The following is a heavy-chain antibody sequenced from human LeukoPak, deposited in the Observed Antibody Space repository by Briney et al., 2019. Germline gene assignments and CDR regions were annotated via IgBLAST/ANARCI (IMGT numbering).Heavy chain of an antibody. CDR1: GGSISSHY. J-gene: IGHJ5*02. Sequence: SETLSLTCTVSGGSISSHYWSWIRQPPGKGLEWIGYIYYSGSTNYNPSLKSRVTISVDTSKNQFSLKLSSVTAADTAVYYCARHPLGWAAARPEWRFDPWGQGTLVTVSS. D-gene: IGHD6-6*01. CDR3: ARHPLGWAAARPEWRFDP. V-gene: IGHV4-59*08. CDR2: IYYSGST.